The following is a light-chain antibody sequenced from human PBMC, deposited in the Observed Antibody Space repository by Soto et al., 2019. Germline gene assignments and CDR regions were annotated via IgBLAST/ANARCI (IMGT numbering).Light chain of an antibody. Sequence: QSALTQPPSASGSLGQSVTMSCTGTSSDVGGYNYVSWFQQHPGKAPRLLAYEVTKRPSGVPDRFFGSKSGNTASLTVSGLQAEDEADYYCSSYAGGNNLVFGGGTKLTVL. CDR3: SSYAGGNNLV. J-gene: IGLJ3*02. CDR2: EVT. V-gene: IGLV2-8*01. CDR1: SSDVGGYNY.